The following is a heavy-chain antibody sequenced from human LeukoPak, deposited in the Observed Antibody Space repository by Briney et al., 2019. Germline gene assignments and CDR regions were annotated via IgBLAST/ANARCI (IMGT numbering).Heavy chain of an antibody. CDR2: ISGSGGST. D-gene: IGHD3-22*01. CDR3: AKDPYYYDSSGYYTTGDFDY. V-gene: IGHV3-23*01. J-gene: IGHJ4*02. CDR1: GFTFSSYA. Sequence: GSLRLSCAASGFTFSSYAMSWVRQAPGKGLEWVSAISGSGGSTYYADSVKGRFTISRDNSKNTLYLQMNSLRAEDTAVYYCAKDPYYYDSSGYYTTGDFDYWGQGTLVTVSS.